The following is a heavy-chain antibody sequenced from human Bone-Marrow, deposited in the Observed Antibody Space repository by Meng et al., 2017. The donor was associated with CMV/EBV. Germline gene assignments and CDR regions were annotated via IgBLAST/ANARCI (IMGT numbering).Heavy chain of an antibody. CDR2: ISSSGSTI. Sequence: GESLKISCAASGFTFSDYYMSWIRQAPGKGLEWVSYISSSGSTIYYADSVKGRFTISRDNSKNTLYLQMNSLRAEDTAVYYCAKGRFTMVRGVLDYWGQGTLVTVSS. J-gene: IGHJ4*02. CDR3: AKGRFTMVRGVLDY. CDR1: GFTFSDYY. D-gene: IGHD3-10*01. V-gene: IGHV3-11*04.